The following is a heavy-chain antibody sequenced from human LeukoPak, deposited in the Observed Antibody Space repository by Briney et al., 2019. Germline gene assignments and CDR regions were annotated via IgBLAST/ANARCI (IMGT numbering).Heavy chain of an antibody. Sequence: PGGSLTLSCAASGFTFSSYAMSWVRQAPGKGLEWVSSVSGSGTDTYYRDSVKGRFTISRDNSKNTLSLQMNSLRVDDTAVYYCGRGYTYGNFDYWGHGTLVTVSS. V-gene: IGHV3-23*01. D-gene: IGHD5-18*01. J-gene: IGHJ4*01. CDR1: GFTFSSYA. CDR2: VSGSGTDT. CDR3: GRGYTYGNFDY.